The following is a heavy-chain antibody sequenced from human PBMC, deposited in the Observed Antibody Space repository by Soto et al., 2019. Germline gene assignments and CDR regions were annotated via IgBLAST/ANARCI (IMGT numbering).Heavy chain of an antibody. CDR1: GYTFTEND. CDR2: MNPNSGNT. V-gene: IGHV1-8*01. Sequence: QVQLVQSGAEVKRPGASVKVSCKASGYTFTENDINWVRQATGQGLEWMGWMNPNSGNTGYAQKFQGRVTMTRDNSITTAYMELSSLRSEDTAVYFCVRAPLDYYSADYFDNWGQGTLVTFSS. J-gene: IGHJ4*02. CDR3: VRAPLDYYSADYFDN. D-gene: IGHD2-21*01.